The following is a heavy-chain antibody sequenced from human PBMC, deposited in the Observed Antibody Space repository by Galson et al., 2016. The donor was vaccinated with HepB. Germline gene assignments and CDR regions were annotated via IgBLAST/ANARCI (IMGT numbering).Heavy chain of an antibody. CDR1: GFTFSSYW. D-gene: IGHD3-3*01. CDR3: ARGHYDLWSGYNYYAGMDV. J-gene: IGHJ6*02. V-gene: IGHV3-74*01. Sequence: SLRLSCAASGFTFSSYWMHWVRQAPGKGLVWLSRIDSDGNTINSADFVKGRFTISRDSAKNTLYLQMTSLRVEDSAVYYFARGHYDLWSGYNYYAGMDVWGHGTTVTVSS. CDR2: IDSDGNTI.